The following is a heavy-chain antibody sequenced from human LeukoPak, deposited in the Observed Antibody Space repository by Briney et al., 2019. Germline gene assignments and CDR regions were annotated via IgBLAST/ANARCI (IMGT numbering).Heavy chain of an antibody. J-gene: IGHJ3*02. CDR2: IRSKANSYAT. CDR1: GFTFSGSA. V-gene: IGHV3-73*01. CDR3: TRLTTVTTDDAFDI. D-gene: IGHD4-17*01. Sequence: TGGSLRLSCAASGFTFSGSAIHWVRQASGKGLEWVGHIRSKANSYATAFAASVKGRFTISRDDSKNTAYLQMNSLKTEDTAVYYCTRLTTVTTDDAFDIWGQGTMVTVSS.